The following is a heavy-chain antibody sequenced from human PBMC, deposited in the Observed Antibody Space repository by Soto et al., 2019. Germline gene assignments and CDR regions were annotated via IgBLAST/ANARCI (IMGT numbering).Heavy chain of an antibody. V-gene: IGHV4-59*01. CDR2: IYYSGST. Sequence: SETLSLTCTVSGGSISSYYWSWIRQPPGKGLEWIGYIYYSGSTNYNPSLKSRVTISVDTSKNQFSLKLSSVTAADTAVYYCARGIYDILTGAYYYYYYYMDVWGKGTTVTVSS. J-gene: IGHJ6*03. CDR1: GGSISSYY. CDR3: ARGIYDILTGAYYYYYYYMDV. D-gene: IGHD3-9*01.